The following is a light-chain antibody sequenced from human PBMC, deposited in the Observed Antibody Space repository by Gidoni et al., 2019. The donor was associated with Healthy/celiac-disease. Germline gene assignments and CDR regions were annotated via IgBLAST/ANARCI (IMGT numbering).Light chain of an antibody. CDR3: QQYGSSPPWT. CDR1: QSVSSSY. Sequence: DIAFTQSPGTLSLSPGERATPSCRASQSVSSSYLAWYQQKPGQAPRLLIYGASSRATGIPDRFSGSGSGTDFTLTISRLEPEDLAVYYCQQYGSSPPWTFGQGTKLEFK. V-gene: IGKV3-20*01. J-gene: IGKJ2*02. CDR2: GAS.